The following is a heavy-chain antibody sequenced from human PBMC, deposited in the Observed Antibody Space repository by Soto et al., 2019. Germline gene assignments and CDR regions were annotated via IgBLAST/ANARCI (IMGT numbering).Heavy chain of an antibody. V-gene: IGHV3-23*01. CDR3: AKDSSSWYVFDP. D-gene: IGHD6-13*01. Sequence: VQLSESGGGLVQPGGSLRLSCAASGFTFSKYAMMWVRQAPGKGLEWVSGILGSGGTYHADSVKGRFTISKDNSKNTLYLQMNSLRAEDTAVYYCAKDSSSWYVFDPWGQGTLVTVSS. J-gene: IGHJ5*02. CDR1: GFTFSKYA. CDR2: ILGSGGT.